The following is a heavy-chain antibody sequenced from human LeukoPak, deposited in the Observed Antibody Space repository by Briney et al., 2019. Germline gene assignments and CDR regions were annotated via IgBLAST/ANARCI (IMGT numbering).Heavy chain of an antibody. V-gene: IGHV1-24*01. J-gene: IGHJ3*02. CDR3: ATDRTIKYDHGDYVGAFDI. D-gene: IGHD4-17*01. CDR2: FDPEDGET. Sequence: ASVKVSCKVSGYALTELSMHWVRQAPGKGLEWMGGFDPEDGETIYAQKFQGRVTMTEDTSTDTAYMELSSLRSEDTAVYYCATDRTIKYDHGDYVGAFDIWGQGTMVTVSS. CDR1: GYALTELS.